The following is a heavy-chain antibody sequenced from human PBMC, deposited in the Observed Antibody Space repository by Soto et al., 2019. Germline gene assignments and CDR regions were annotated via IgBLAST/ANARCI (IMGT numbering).Heavy chain of an antibody. V-gene: IGHV1-69*08. CDR1: GGTFSSYT. Sequence: QVQLVQSGAEVKKPGSSVKVSCKASGGTFSSYTISWVRQAPGQGLEWMGRIIPILGIANYAQKFQGRVTITADKSTSTAYMELSSLRSEDTAVYYGARDSDIVVAVAVSGSAFDIWGQGTMVTVSS. J-gene: IGHJ3*02. D-gene: IGHD2-15*01. CDR2: IIPILGIA. CDR3: ARDSDIVVAVAVSGSAFDI.